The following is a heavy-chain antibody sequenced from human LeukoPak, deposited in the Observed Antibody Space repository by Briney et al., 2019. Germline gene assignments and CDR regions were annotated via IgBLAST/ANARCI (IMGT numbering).Heavy chain of an antibody. J-gene: IGHJ4*02. CDR3: AREGGYDFWSGRSQYFDY. D-gene: IGHD3-3*01. V-gene: IGHV1-2*02. CDR2: INPNSGGT. Sequence: ASVKVSYKASGYTFTVYYMHWVRQAPGQRREGMGWINPNSGGTKYAQKFQGRVTMTRDTSISTAYMELSRLTSDDTAVYYCAREGGYDFWSGRSQYFDYWGQGTLVTVSS. CDR1: GYTFTVYY.